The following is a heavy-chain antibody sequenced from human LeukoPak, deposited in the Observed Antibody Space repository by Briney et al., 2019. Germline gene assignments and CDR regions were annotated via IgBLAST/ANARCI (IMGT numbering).Heavy chain of an antibody. CDR1: GYSISSGYY. Sequence: SETLSLTCAVSGYSISSGYYWGWIRPPPGKGLEWIGSIYHSGSTYYNPSLKSRVTISVDTSKNQFSLKLSSVTAADTAVYYCARDLIGSGTPGPWGQGTLVTVSS. CDR3: ARDLIGSGTPGP. J-gene: IGHJ5*02. D-gene: IGHD1-26*01. CDR2: IYHSGST. V-gene: IGHV4-38-2*02.